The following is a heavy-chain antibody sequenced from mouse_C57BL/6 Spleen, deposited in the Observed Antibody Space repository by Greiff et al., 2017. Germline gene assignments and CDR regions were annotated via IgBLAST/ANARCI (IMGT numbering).Heavy chain of an antibody. V-gene: IGHV1-4*01. CDR2: INPSSGYT. CDR3: ARDYGYAPYAMGY. CDR1: GYTFTSYT. J-gene: IGHJ4*01. D-gene: IGHD2-2*01. Sequence: VKLQGSGAELARPGASVKMSCKASGYTFTSYTMHWVKQRPGQGLEWIGYINPSSGYTKYNQKFKDKATLTADKSSSTAYMQLSSLTSEDSAVYYCARDYGYAPYAMGYWGQGTSGTVSS.